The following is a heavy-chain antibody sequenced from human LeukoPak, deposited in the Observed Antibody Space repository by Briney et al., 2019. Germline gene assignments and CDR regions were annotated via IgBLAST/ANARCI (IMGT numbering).Heavy chain of an antibody. CDR3: ASEGPLAAAGTIDY. CDR1: GFTFSSYS. V-gene: IGHV3-48*01. J-gene: IGHJ4*02. CDR2: ISSSSSTI. Sequence: PGGSLRLSCAASGFTFSSYSMNWVRQAPGKGLEWVSYISSSSSTIYYADSVKGRFTISRDNAKNSLYLQMNSLRAEDTAVYYCASEGPLAAAGTIDYWGQGTLVTVSS. D-gene: IGHD6-13*01.